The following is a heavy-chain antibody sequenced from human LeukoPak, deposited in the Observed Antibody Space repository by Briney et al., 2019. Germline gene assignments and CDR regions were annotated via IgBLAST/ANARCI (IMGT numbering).Heavy chain of an antibody. CDR2: INHSGST. Sequence: SETLSLTCAVYGGSFSGYYWSWIRQSPGKGLEWIGEINHSGSTNYNPSLKSRVTISVDTSKNQFSLNLSSVTAADTAVYYCARRRDSSALFYPYYYMDVWGKGTTVTISS. V-gene: IGHV4-34*01. J-gene: IGHJ6*03. D-gene: IGHD3-22*01. CDR3: ARRRDSSALFYPYYYMDV. CDR1: GGSFSGYY.